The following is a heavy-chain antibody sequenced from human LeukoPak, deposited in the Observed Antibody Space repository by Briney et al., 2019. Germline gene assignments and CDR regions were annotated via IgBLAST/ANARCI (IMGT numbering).Heavy chain of an antibody. V-gene: IGHV1-8*01. CDR2: MNPNSGNT. D-gene: IGHD4-17*01. Sequence: ASVKVSCKASGYTFTSYDINWVRQATGQGLEWMGWMNPNSGNTGYAQKFQGRVTMTTDTSTSTAYMELRSLRSDDTAVYYCAREGEDYGDLMIDYWGQGTLVTVSS. CDR1: GYTFTSYD. CDR3: AREGEDYGDLMIDY. J-gene: IGHJ4*02.